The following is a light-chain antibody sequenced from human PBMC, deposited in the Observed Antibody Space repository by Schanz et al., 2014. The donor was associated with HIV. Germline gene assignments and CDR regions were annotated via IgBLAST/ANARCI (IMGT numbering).Light chain of an antibody. CDR3: QQYNSFSST. V-gene: IGKV3-15*01. CDR2: GAS. Sequence: EIVLTQSPATLSVSPGESATLSCRASESVSNNLAWYQQKPGQAPRLLIYGASTRATGVPDRFSGSGSGTEFTLTISSLQPDDFATYYCQQYNSFSSTFGQGTKLEIK. CDR1: ESVSNN. J-gene: IGKJ2*01.